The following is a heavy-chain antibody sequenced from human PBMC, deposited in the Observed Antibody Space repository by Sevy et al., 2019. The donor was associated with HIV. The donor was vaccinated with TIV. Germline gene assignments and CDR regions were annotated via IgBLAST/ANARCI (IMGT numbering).Heavy chain of an antibody. CDR3: ARENYYDSTSLGSFDV. CDR1: GFIFSNYA. J-gene: IGHJ3*01. V-gene: IGHV3-30-3*01. D-gene: IGHD3-22*01. CDR2: ISADGGVK. Sequence: GGSLRLSCAASGFIFSNYAMTWVRQAPGRGLEWVAIISADGGVKYYADSVKGRFTISRDNSYNTLSLQMNSLRTEESALYYCARENYYDSTSLGSFDVWGQGTMVTVSS.